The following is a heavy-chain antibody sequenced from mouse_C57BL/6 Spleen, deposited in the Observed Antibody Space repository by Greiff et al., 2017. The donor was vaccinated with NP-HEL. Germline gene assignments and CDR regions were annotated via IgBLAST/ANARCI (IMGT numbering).Heavy chain of an antibody. CDR2: INPYNGGT. J-gene: IGHJ3*01. CDR1: GYTFTDYY. D-gene: IGHD2-4*01. Sequence: EVQLQQSGPVLVKPGASVKMSCKASGYTFTDYYMNWVKQSHGKSLEWIGVINPYNGGTSYNQKFKGKATLTVDKSSSTAYMELNSLTSEDSAVYYCARNVYYDYGAWFAYWGQGTLVTVSA. V-gene: IGHV1-19*01. CDR3: ARNVYYDYGAWFAY.